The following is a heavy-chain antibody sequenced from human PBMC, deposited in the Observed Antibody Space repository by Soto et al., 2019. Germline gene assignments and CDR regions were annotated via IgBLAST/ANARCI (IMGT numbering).Heavy chain of an antibody. CDR3: ASDRRYCSGGSCPYYFDY. Sequence: QVQLVQSGAEVKKPGSSVKVSCNASGGTFSSYAISWVRQAPGQGLEWMGGIIPIFGTANYAQKFQGRVTITADESTRTAYMELSSLRSEDTAVYYWASDRRYCSGGSCPYYFDYWGQETLVTVSS. CDR2: IIPIFGTA. D-gene: IGHD2-15*01. V-gene: IGHV1-69*01. CDR1: GGTFSSYA. J-gene: IGHJ4*02.